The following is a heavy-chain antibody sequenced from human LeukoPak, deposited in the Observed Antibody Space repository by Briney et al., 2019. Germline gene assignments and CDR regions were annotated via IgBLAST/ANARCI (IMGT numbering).Heavy chain of an antibody. CDR2: ISGSGGST. Sequence: GGSLRLSCAASGFTFSSYAMSWVRQAPGKGLEWVSAISGSGGSTYYADFVKGRFTISRDNSKNTLYLQMNSLRAEDTAVYYCAKPELERRIPTDYWGQGTLVTVSS. D-gene: IGHD1-1*01. J-gene: IGHJ4*02. CDR3: AKPELERRIPTDY. V-gene: IGHV3-23*01. CDR1: GFTFSSYA.